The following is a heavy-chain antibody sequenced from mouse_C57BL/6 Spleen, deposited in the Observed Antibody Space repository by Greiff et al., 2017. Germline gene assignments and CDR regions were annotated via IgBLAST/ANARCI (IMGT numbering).Heavy chain of an antibody. CDR1: GFTFSDYG. CDR3: ARHHVHYAMDY. CDR2: ISNLAYSI. Sequence: EVKLVESGGGLVQPGGSLTLSCAASGFTFSDYGMAWVRQAPRKGPEWVAIISNLAYSIYYADTVTGRVTISRENAKNTLYLEMSSLRSEDTAMYYCARHHVHYAMDYWGQGTSVTVSS. V-gene: IGHV5-15*01. J-gene: IGHJ4*01.